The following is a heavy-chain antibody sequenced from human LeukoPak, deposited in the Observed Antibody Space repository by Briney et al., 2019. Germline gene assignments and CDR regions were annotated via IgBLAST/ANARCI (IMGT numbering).Heavy chain of an antibody. CDR1: GDNFNNYA. CDR3: ARRTDAVDDAFDI. D-gene: IGHD3/OR15-3a*01. V-gene: IGHV1-69*04. Sequence: SVKVSCKASGDNFNNYAVNWVRQAPGQGLQWMGRIIPALVRANYAHNFQGRLTITADKSTKTAYMELSSLQSEDTGLYFCARRTDAVDDAFDIWGQGTMLIVSS. CDR2: IIPALVRA. J-gene: IGHJ3*02.